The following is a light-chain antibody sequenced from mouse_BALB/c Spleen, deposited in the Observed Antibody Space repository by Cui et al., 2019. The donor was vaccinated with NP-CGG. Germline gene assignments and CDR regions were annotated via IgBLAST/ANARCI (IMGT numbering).Light chain of an antibody. V-gene: IGLV1*01. J-gene: IGLJ1*01. CDR3: ALCYSNHWV. Sequence: QAVVTQESALTTSPGETVTLTCRSSTGAVTTSNYANWVQEKPDHLFTGLIGGTINRTPGVPARFSGSLIGDKAALTISVAQTEDEAIYFCALCYSNHWVFGGGTKLTVL. CDR1: TGAVTTSNY. CDR2: GTI.